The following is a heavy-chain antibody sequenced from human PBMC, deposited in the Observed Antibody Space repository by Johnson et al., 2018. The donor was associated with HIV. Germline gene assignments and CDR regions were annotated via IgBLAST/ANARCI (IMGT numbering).Heavy chain of an antibody. CDR2: IKSDGSYT. Sequence: EVQLVESGGDLVQPGGSLRLSCAASGFTFSSYWMHWVRQDPGKGLVWVSRIKSDGSYTSYADSVTGRFTISRDNSKNTLYLQMNSLRAEDTSVYDWARGGYDYDSSGQDAFDIWGQGTMVTVSS. J-gene: IGHJ3*02. D-gene: IGHD3-22*01. V-gene: IGHV3-74*02. CDR3: ARGGYDYDSSGQDAFDI. CDR1: GFTFSSYW.